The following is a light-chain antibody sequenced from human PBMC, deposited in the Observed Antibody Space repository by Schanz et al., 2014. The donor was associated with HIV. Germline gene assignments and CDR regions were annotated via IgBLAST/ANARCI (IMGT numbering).Light chain of an antibody. Sequence: QSALTQPRSVSGSPGQSVTISCIGVRVDVGDYPHVSWYQQHPGKAPKLLIYDVSNRPSGVPHRFSGSKSGNTASLTISGLQADDEGDYYCCSSPGTLTWVFRGGTKLTVL. V-gene: IGLV2-11*01. J-gene: IGLJ3*02. CDR2: DVS. CDR1: RVDVGDYPH. CDR3: CSSPGTLTWV.